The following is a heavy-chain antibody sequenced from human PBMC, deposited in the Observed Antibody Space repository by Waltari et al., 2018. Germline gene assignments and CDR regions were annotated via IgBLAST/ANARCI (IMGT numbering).Heavy chain of an antibody. D-gene: IGHD3-3*01. CDR1: GGSFSGYY. V-gene: IGHV4-34*01. CDR3: ARVERTYYDFWSGYPGGFDP. J-gene: IGHJ5*02. Sequence: QVQLQQWGAGLLKPSETLSLTCAVYGGSFSGYYWSWIRQPPGQGLEWIGEINHSGSTNYNPSLKSRVTISVDTSKNQFSLKLSSVTAADTAVYYCARVERTYYDFWSGYPGGFDPWGQGTLVTVSS. CDR2: INHSGST.